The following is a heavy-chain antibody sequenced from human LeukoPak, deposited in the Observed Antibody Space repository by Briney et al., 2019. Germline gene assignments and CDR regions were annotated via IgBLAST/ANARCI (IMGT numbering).Heavy chain of an antibody. J-gene: IGHJ3*02. V-gene: IGHV4-31*03. CDR3: ARDPRSSWYRAFDI. Sequence: SQTLSLTCTVSGGSISSGGYYWSWIRQHPGKGLERIGYIYYSGSTYYNPSLKSRVTISVDTSKNQFSLKLSSVTAADTAVYYCARDPRSSWYRAFDIWGQGTMVTVSS. CDR2: IYYSGST. CDR1: GGSISSGGYY. D-gene: IGHD6-13*01.